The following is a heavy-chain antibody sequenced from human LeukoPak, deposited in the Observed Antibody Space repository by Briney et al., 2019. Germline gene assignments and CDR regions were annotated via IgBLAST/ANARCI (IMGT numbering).Heavy chain of an antibody. J-gene: IGHJ4*02. V-gene: IGHV3-11*01. CDR2: ISGSGVTK. Sequence: GGSLRLSCEASGFTFNEFFMNWFRQAPGKGLEWVSYISGSGVTKFYAESVKGRFTISRDNAKKSFYLEMNSLRAEDTAVYYCARDRERKGYFDYWGQGTQVAVSS. D-gene: IGHD1-1*01. CDR1: GFTFNEFF. CDR3: ARDRERKGYFDY.